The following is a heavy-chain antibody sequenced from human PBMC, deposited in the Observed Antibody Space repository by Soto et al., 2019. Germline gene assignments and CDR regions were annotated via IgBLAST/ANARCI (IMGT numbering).Heavy chain of an antibody. J-gene: IGHJ4*02. CDR1: GGSISSGDYY. CDR2: IYYSGST. Sequence: QVQLQESGPGLVKPSQTLSLTCTVSGGSISSGDYYWSWIRQPPGKGLGWIGYIYYSGSTYYNPSLQSRVTISVDTSKNQFSLMLSSVTAADTAVYYCARWWFGEFFDYWGQGTLVTVSS. D-gene: IGHD3-10*01. V-gene: IGHV4-30-4*01. CDR3: ARWWFGEFFDY.